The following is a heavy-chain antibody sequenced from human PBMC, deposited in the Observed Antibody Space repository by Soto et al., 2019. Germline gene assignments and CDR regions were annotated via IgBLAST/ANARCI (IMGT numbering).Heavy chain of an antibody. Sequence: ASVKVSCKASGYTFTSYAMHWVRQAPGQRLEWMGWINAGNGNTKYSQKFQGRVTITRDTSASTAYMELSSLRSEDTAVYYCARDLIEDRYCSSTSCMPNYYYYGMDVWGQGTTVTVSS. J-gene: IGHJ6*02. CDR3: ARDLIEDRYCSSTSCMPNYYYYGMDV. CDR1: GYTFTSYA. CDR2: INAGNGNT. V-gene: IGHV1-3*01. D-gene: IGHD2-2*01.